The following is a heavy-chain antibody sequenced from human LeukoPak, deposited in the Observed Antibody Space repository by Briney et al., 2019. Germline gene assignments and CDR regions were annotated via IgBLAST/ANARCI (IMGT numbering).Heavy chain of an antibody. D-gene: IGHD1-26*01. CDR3: ARAGNSGSLDY. V-gene: IGHV1-2*02. CDR2: INPNSGDT. J-gene: IGHJ4*02. Sequence: ASVKVSCKASGYTFTSYYMHWVRQAPGQGLEWMGWINPNSGDTNSAQKFQNRVTMTRDTSISTAYMELSRLRSDDTAVYYCARAGNSGSLDYWGQGTLVTVSS. CDR1: GYTFTSYY.